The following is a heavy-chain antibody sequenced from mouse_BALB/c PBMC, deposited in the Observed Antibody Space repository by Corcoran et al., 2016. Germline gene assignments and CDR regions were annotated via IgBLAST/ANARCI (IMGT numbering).Heavy chain of an antibody. CDR1: GYTFTNYG. V-gene: IGHV9-3-1*01. CDR2: INTYTGEP. D-gene: IGHD1-1*01. Sequence: QIQLVQSGPELKKPGETVKISCKASGYTFTNYGMNWVKQAPGKGLKWMGWINTYTGEPTYADDFKGRFAFSLETSASTAYLQINNLKNEDTATYFCARSSGSSYSFDYWCQGTTLTVAS. CDR3: ARSSGSSYSFDY. J-gene: IGHJ2*01.